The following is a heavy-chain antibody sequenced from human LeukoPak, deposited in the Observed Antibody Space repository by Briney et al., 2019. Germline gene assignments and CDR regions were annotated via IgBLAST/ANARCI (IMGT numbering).Heavy chain of an antibody. CDR3: ARGEVAFGGVKGY. D-gene: IGHD3-16*01. Sequence: GGSLRLSCAASGFTFSSYSMSWVRQAPGKGLEWVSSISSSSSYRYYADSVKGRFTISRDNAKNSLYLQMNSLRAEDTAVYYCARGEVAFGGVKGYWGQGTLVTVSS. CDR1: GFTFSSYS. V-gene: IGHV3-21*01. J-gene: IGHJ4*02. CDR2: ISSSSSYR.